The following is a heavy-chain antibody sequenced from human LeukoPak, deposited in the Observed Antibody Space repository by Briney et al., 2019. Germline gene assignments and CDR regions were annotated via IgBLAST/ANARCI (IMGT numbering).Heavy chain of an antibody. CDR1: GFTFSSYW. Sequence: GGSLRLSCAASGFTFSSYWMSWVRQAPGNWLVWVSRINSDATSRGYADSVKGRFTISRDNAENTLYLQMNSLRAEDTAVYYCARSGLSGNWFDPWGQGTLVTVSS. CDR3: ARSGLSGNWFDP. J-gene: IGHJ5*02. CDR2: INSDATSR. V-gene: IGHV3-74*01. D-gene: IGHD3-22*01.